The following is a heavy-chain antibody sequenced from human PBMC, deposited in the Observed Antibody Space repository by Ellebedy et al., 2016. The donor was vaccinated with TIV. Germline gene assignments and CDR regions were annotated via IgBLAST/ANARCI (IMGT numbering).Heavy chain of an antibody. CDR1: GGTFSSYA. J-gene: IGHJ5*02. D-gene: IGHD3-3*01. Sequence: ASVKVSCKASGGTFSSYAISWVRQAPGQGLEWMGIINPSGGSTNYAQQRQGRVTMTTETSTSTAYMELRSLRSDDTAVYYCARAGYYDFWTAKFDPWGQGTLVTVSS. CDR2: INPSGGST. CDR3: ARAGYYDFWTAKFDP. V-gene: IGHV1-18*01.